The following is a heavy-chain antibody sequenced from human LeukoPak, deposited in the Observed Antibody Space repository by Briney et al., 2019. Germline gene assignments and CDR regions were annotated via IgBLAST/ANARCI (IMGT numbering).Heavy chain of an antibody. CDR2: ISYDGSNK. V-gene: IGHV3-30*03. Sequence: GRSLRLSCAASGFTFTSYVMHWVRQAPDKGLQRVALISYDGSNKYYADSVKGRFTISRDNSKNTLYLQMNSLRAEDTAVYYCARPRGAAAGTFGFDPWGQGTLVTVSS. CDR3: ARPRGAAAGTFGFDP. D-gene: IGHD6-13*01. CDR1: GFTFTSYV. J-gene: IGHJ5*02.